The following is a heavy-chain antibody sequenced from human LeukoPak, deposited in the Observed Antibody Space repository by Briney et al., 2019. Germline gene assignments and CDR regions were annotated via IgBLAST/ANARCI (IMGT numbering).Heavy chain of an antibody. D-gene: IGHD6-13*01. CDR3: GRVQSSSHDY. Sequence: PSETLSLTCTVSGGSISSYYWSWIRQPPGKGLEWNGYIYYSGSTNYNPSLTSRVTISVDTSKNQFSLKLSSVTAADTAVYYCGRVQSSSHDYWGQGTLVTVSA. CDR1: GGSISSYY. J-gene: IGHJ4*02. V-gene: IGHV4-59*01. CDR2: IYYSGST.